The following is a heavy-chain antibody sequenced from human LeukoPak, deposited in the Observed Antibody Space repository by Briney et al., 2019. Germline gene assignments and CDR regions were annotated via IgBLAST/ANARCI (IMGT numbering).Heavy chain of an antibody. J-gene: IGHJ4*02. V-gene: IGHV3-23*01. CDR3: ARDSAAGLDY. CDR2: ISGSGGST. CDR1: GFTFSSYG. Sequence: GGSLRLSCAASGFTFSSYGMSWVRQAPGKGLEWVSAISGSGGSTYYADSVKGRFTISRDNAKNSLYLQMNSLRAEDTAVYYCARDSAAGLDYWGQGTLVTVSS. D-gene: IGHD6-13*01.